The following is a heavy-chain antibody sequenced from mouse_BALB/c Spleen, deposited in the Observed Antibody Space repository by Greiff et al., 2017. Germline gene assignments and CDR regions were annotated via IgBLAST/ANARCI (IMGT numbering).Heavy chain of an antibody. CDR1: GFTFSSYG. V-gene: IGHV5-6*01. J-gene: IGHJ3*01. CDR3: ARQTYGAY. D-gene: IGHD1-1*02. CDR2: ISSGGSYT. Sequence: DVQLVESGGDLVKPGGSLKLSCAASGFTFSSYGMSWVRQTPDKRLEWVATISSGGSYTYYPDSVKGRFTISRDNAKNTLYLQMSSLKSEDTAMYYCARQTYGAYWGQGTLVTVSA.